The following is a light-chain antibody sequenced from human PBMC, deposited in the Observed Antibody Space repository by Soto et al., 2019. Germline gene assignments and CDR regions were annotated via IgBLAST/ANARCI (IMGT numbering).Light chain of an antibody. J-gene: IGKJ1*01. CDR2: DAS. CDR1: RSVSSTY. CDR3: QQYGSSPWT. Sequence: EIVLTQSPGTLSLSPGERATLSCRASRSVSSTYLAWYQHKPGQAPRLLIYDASTRATGIPDRFSGSGSGTDFTLTISRLEPEDFAVYYCQQYGSSPWTFGQGTKVEIK. V-gene: IGKV3-20*01.